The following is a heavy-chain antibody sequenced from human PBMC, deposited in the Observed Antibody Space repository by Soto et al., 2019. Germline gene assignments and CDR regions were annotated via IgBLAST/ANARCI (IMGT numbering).Heavy chain of an antibody. Sequence: QVQLVQSGAEVKKPGSSVKVSCKVSGATFRTNPIAWVRQAPGQGLEWMGGIVPMSGTPKYAQKFQDRVTIIADESTSTAYMELRTLSSEDTAIYYCARKVGGDCPGGGCFALDFWGQGTLITVSS. CDR2: IVPMSGTP. D-gene: IGHD2-15*01. J-gene: IGHJ4*02. V-gene: IGHV1-69*01. CDR1: GATFRTNP. CDR3: ARKVGGDCPGGGCFALDF.